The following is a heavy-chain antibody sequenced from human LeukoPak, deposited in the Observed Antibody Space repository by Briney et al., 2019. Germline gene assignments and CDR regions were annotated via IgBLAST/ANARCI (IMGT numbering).Heavy chain of an antibody. J-gene: IGHJ4*02. Sequence: GGSLRLSCAASGFSFSSYAMHWVRQAPGKGLEYVSGISSNGGSTYYANSVKGRFTISRDNSKNTLYLQMNSLRAEDTAVYYCARGVEQQLAFDYWGQGTLVTVSS. CDR2: ISSNGGST. V-gene: IGHV3-64*01. CDR1: GFSFSSYA. D-gene: IGHD6-13*01. CDR3: ARGVEQQLAFDY.